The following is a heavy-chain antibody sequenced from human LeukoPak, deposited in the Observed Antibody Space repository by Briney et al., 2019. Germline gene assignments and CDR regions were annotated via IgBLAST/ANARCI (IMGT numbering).Heavy chain of an antibody. J-gene: IGHJ4*02. V-gene: IGHV4-39*01. D-gene: IGHD1-26*01. CDR3: ARRSDSGSDDGEDYFVY. CDR1: GGSINSGTFY. CDR2: MYYDGSS. Sequence: SETLSLTCTVSGGSINSGTFYWGWIRQPPGKGLEWIGSMYYDGSSYYNPSLKSRVTTSVDTSKNQFSLKLTSVTAADTAVYFCARRSDSGSDDGEDYFVYWGQGTLVTVSS.